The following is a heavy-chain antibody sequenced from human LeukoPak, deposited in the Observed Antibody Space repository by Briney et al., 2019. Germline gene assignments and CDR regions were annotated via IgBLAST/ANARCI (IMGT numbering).Heavy chain of an antibody. V-gene: IGHV3-48*01. CDR3: ARRPNYYGSGSYHHFDY. CDR1: GFTFSSYS. J-gene: IGHJ4*02. Sequence: PGGSLRLSCAASGFTFSSYSMNWVRQSPGKGLEWVSYISSSSSTIYYADSVKGRFTISRDNDKNSLYLQMNSLRAEDTAVYYCARRPNYYGSGSYHHFDYWGQGTLVTVSS. D-gene: IGHD3-10*01. CDR2: ISSSSSTI.